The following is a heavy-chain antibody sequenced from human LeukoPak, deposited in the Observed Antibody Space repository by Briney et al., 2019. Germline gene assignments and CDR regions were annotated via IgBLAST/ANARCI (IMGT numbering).Heavy chain of an antibody. CDR1: GGSVNSYY. D-gene: IGHD3-22*01. J-gene: IGHJ3*02. CDR3: ARATYYYDSSGYSDAFDI. Sequence: SETLSLTCTVSGGSVNSYYWSWIRQPPGKGLEWIGYIYYSGNTNYNPSLKSRVTISVDTSKNQFSLKLSSVTAADTAVYYCARATYYYDSSGYSDAFDIWGQGTMVTVSS. V-gene: IGHV4-59*02. CDR2: IYYSGNT.